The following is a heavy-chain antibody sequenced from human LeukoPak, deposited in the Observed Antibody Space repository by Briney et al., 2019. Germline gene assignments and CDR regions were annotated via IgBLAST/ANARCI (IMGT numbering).Heavy chain of an antibody. CDR1: GYTFTGYY. V-gene: IGHV1-2*02. Sequence: ASVKVSCKASGYTFTGYYMHWVRQAPGQGLEWMGWINPNSGGTNYAQKFQGRVTMTRDTSISTAYMELSRLRSVDTAVYYCARVSRIVPAAKGVDYWGQGTLVTVSS. J-gene: IGHJ4*02. CDR2: INPNSGGT. D-gene: IGHD2-2*01. CDR3: ARVSRIVPAAKGVDY.